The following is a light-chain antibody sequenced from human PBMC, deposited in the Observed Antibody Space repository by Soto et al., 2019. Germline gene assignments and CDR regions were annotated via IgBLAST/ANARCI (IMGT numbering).Light chain of an antibody. CDR2: AAS. Sequence: DIQTAQSPSSLSAYVGDTVTNTYRASQSISNYLNWYQQKPGKAPKFLIYAASSLESGVPSRFSGSGSGTDFTLTISSLQPEDFATYYWQQSYNTPLTFGGGTKVDIK. CDR1: QSISNY. V-gene: IGKV1-39*01. J-gene: IGKJ4*01. CDR3: QQSYNTPLT.